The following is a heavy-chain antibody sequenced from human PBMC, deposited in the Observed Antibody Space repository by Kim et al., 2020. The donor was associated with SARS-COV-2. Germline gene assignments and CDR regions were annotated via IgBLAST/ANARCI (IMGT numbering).Heavy chain of an antibody. CDR2: IIYTGTDT. Sequence: GGSLRLSCVASGFMFSDYAMTWVRQAPRKGLEWVSTIIYTGTDTHFADSVKGRFTTSRDNSRSTLYLQMNSLRVDDTAVYYCAKDYPDGSLLGTPTSFFDYWGQGVLVSVSS. V-gene: IGHV3-23*01. J-gene: IGHJ4*02. CDR3: AKDYPDGSLLGTPTSFFDY. CDR1: GFMFSDYA. D-gene: IGHD1-1*01.